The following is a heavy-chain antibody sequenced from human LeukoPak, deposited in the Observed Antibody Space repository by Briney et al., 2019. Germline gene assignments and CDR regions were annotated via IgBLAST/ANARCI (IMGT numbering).Heavy chain of an antibody. CDR1: GYSFTSYW. CDR3: ARRGSGWRVGDAFDI. Sequence: GESLKISCKGSGYSFTSYWIGWGRQMPGKGLEWMGIIYPGDSDTRYSPSFQGQVTISADKSISTAYLQWSSLKASDTAMYYCARRGSGWRVGDAFDIWGQGTMVTVSS. CDR2: IYPGDSDT. D-gene: IGHD6-19*01. V-gene: IGHV5-51*01. J-gene: IGHJ3*02.